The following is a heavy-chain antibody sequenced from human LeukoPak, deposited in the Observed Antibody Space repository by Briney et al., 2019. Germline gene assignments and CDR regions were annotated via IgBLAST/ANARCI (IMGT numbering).Heavy chain of an antibody. J-gene: IGHJ4*02. CDR1: GGSISSYY. D-gene: IGHD3-22*01. Sequence: SETLSLTCTVSGGSISSYYWSWIRQPPGKGLEWIGYIYYSGSTNYNPSLRSRVTMSVDTSKNQFSLNVTSVTAADTAVYYCAREEYFQDSNGYSYYFHSWGQGSLVTVSS. CDR3: AREEYFQDSNGYSYYFHS. V-gene: IGHV4-59*12. CDR2: IYYSGST.